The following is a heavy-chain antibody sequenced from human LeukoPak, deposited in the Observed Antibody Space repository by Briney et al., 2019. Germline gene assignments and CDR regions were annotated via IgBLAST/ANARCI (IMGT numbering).Heavy chain of an antibody. CDR1: GGSISGYY. D-gene: IGHD3-3*01. CDR3: ARLDTIFGVAKGSDS. CDR2: IYYSGST. V-gene: IGHV4-59*01. Sequence: SETLSLTCTVSGGSISGYYWSWIRQPPGKGLEYIGYIYYSGSTNYSPSLKSGVTISVDTSKHQFSLKLSSVTAAATAVYYCARLDTIFGVAKGSDSWGQGTLVTVPS. J-gene: IGHJ4*02.